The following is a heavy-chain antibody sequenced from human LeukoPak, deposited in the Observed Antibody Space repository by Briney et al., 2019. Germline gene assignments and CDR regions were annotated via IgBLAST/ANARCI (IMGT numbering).Heavy chain of an antibody. J-gene: IGHJ1*01. V-gene: IGHV1-24*01. CDR2: FDPEDGET. Sequence: ASVKVSCKVSGYTLTELSTHWVRQAPGKGLEWMGGFDPEDGETIYAQKFQGRVTMTEDASTDTAYMELSSLRSEDTAVYYCATQLLSIQYFQHWGQGTLVTVSS. CDR1: GYTLTELS. CDR3: ATQLLSIQYFQH. D-gene: IGHD2-2*01.